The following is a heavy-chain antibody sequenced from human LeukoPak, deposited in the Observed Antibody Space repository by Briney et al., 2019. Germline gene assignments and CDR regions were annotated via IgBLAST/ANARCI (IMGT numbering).Heavy chain of an antibody. Sequence: ASVKVSCKASGGTFSSYAISWVRQAPGQGLEWMGGIIPIFGTANYAQKFQGRVTITADKSTSTAYMELSSLRSEDTAVYYCARDRTGTSYWYFDLWAVAPWSLSPQ. CDR2: IIPIFGTA. CDR1: GGTFSSYA. V-gene: IGHV1-69*06. J-gene: IGHJ2*01. CDR3: ARDRTGTSYWYFDL. D-gene: IGHD1-1*01.